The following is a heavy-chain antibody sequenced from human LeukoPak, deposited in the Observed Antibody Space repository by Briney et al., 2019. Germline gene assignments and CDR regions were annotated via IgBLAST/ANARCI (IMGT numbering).Heavy chain of an antibody. CDR2: ISGTGGMI. D-gene: IGHD2-2*01. CDR1: GFTFSDYY. Sequence: GGSLRLSCTVSGFTFSDYYMAWLRQAPGKGLEWVVSISGTGGMIYYTDSVKGRFTISRDNAKNSLYLQMNSLRAEDTALYYCARVGYCSTASCYWRAFDCWGQGTLVTVPS. CDR3: ARVGYCSTASCYWRAFDC. J-gene: IGHJ4*02. V-gene: IGHV3-11*01.